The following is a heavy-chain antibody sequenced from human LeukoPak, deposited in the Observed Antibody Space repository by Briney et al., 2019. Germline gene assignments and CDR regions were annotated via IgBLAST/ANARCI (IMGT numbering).Heavy chain of an antibody. CDR2: ISYDGTNK. CDR3: ARDLVGPGYYFDY. V-gene: IGHV3-30-3*01. J-gene: IGHJ4*02. Sequence: GRSLRLSCAASRFIFRSYAMHWVRQAPGKGLEWVAVISYDGTNKYYADSVKGRFTISRDNSENTLYLQMNSLRAEDTAVYYCARDLVGPGYYFDYWGQGTLVTVSS. CDR1: RFIFRSYA. D-gene: IGHD1-26*01.